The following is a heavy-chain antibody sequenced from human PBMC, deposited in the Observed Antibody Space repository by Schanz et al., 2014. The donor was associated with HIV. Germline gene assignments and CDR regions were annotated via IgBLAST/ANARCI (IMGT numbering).Heavy chain of an antibody. CDR1: GFTFSTYA. D-gene: IGHD6-19*01. V-gene: IGHV3-23*04. Sequence: VQLVESGGGVVQPGRSLRLSCAASGFTFSTYAMSWVRQAPGKGLEWVSALSGSGDSTYYADSVKGRFTISRDNSKNTLYLQMNSLRAEDTAVYYCSTDIAVAGRGGMDLWGQGTTVTVAS. CDR3: STDIAVAGRGGMDL. J-gene: IGHJ6*02. CDR2: LSGSGDST.